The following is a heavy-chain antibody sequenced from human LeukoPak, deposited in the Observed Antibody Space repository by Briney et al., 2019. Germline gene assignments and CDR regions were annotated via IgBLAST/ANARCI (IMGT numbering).Heavy chain of an antibody. D-gene: IGHD6-19*01. CDR2: ISNSNTYT. V-gene: IGHV3-11*05. Sequence: GGSLRLSCAASGFTFSHHYMAWVRQVPGKGLEWISYISNSNTYTKYAGSVKGRFTISRDNAKNSLYLQMNSLTVEDTAVYYCARESIAVAEGMDVWGQGTTVTVS. J-gene: IGHJ6*02. CDR1: GFTFSHHY. CDR3: ARESIAVAEGMDV.